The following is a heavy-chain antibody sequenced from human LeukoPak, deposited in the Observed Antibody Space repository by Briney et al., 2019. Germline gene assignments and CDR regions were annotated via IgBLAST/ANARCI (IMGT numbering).Heavy chain of an antibody. CDR1: GFTFRSYL. Sequence: GGSLRLSCAASGFTFRSYLMSWVRQAPGKGLEWVANIKHDGSEKYYVDSVKGRFTISRDNAKNSLYLQMNSLRAEDTAVYYCARGRSVDVWGQGTTVTVSS. V-gene: IGHV3-7*01. D-gene: IGHD5-24*01. J-gene: IGHJ6*02. CDR2: IKHDGSEK. CDR3: ARGRSVDV.